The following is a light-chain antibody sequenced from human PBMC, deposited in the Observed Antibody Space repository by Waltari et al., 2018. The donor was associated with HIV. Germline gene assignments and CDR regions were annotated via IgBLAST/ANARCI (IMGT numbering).Light chain of an antibody. V-gene: IGLV2-23*02. CDR1: SRDVGNYNV. CDR2: EVN. Sequence: QSALTQPASVSASPGQSIPISCTGTSRDVGNYNVVSWYRQFPDKAPQLLIFEVNKRPSGVSNRFSGSKSGNSASLTIAGLLADDEADYYCCSYAGGNSYVFGTGTKVTVL. J-gene: IGLJ1*01. CDR3: CSYAGGNSYV.